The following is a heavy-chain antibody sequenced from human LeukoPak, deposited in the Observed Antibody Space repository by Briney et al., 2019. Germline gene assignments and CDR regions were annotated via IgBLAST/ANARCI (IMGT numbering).Heavy chain of an antibody. CDR3: ARGNRASLKEISYMDV. CDR1: GFTFSSYA. D-gene: IGHD2/OR15-2a*01. J-gene: IGHJ6*02. CDR2: ISYDGSNK. Sequence: PGRSLRLSCAASGFTFSSYAMHWVRQAPGKGLEWVAVISYDGSNKYYADSVKGRFTISRDNSKNTLYLQMNSLRAEDTAVYYCARGNRASLKEISYMDVWGQGTTVTVSS. V-gene: IGHV3-30*04.